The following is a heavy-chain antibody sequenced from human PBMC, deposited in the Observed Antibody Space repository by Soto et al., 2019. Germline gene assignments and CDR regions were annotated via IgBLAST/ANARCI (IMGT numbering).Heavy chain of an antibody. J-gene: IGHJ6*02. D-gene: IGHD3-22*01. CDR1: GFIFSSYS. CDR3: ARDDYDSSSYYGSYYYGMDV. Sequence: PGGCLSLSCAASGFIFSSYSMHWVRQAPGKGLEWVTVISYDGSDKYYADSVKGRFTISRDNSKNTLYLQMNSLTTEDTAVYYCARDDYDSSSYYGSYYYGMDVWGQGTTVNVSS. CDR2: ISYDGSDK. V-gene: IGHV3-30-3*01.